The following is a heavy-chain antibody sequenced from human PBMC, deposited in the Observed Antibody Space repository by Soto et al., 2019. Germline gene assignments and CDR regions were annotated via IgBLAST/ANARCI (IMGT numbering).Heavy chain of an antibody. D-gene: IGHD2-8*01. CDR3: ARVGTRDYYYMDV. CDR1: GFTFSSYS. CDR2: ISSSSSYI. V-gene: IGHV3-21*01. J-gene: IGHJ6*03. Sequence: GGSLRLSCAASGFTFSSYSMNWVRQAPGKGLEWVSSISSSSSYIYYADSVKGRFTISRDNAKNSLYLQMNSLRAEDTAVYYCARVGTRDYYYMDVWAKGPRSPSP.